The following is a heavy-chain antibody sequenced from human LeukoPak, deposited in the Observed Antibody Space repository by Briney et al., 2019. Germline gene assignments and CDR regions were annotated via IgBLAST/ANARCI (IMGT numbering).Heavy chain of an antibody. V-gene: IGHV3-13*04. J-gene: IGHJ4*02. D-gene: IGHD6-19*01. CDR3: AGGQGWLVEC. CDR2: IGTAGDT. Sequence: GGSLRLSCAASGFTFSTYDMHWVRQATGKGLEWVSGIGTAGDTFYPASVKGRFTLSRDNAKNSLFLQLNSLRVEDTAVYYCAGGQGWLVECWGQGTLVTVSS. CDR1: GFTFSTYD.